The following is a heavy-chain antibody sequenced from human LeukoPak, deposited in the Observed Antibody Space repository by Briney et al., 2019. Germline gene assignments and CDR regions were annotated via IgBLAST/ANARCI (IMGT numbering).Heavy chain of an antibody. CDR2: IYHSGST. Sequence: SETLSLTCAVYGGSFSGYYWSWIRQPPGKGLEWIGSIYHSGSTYYNPSLKSRVTISVDTSKNQFSLKLSSVTAADTAVYYCARERGDYEEYWGQGTLVTVSS. D-gene: IGHD4-17*01. CDR3: ARERGDYEEY. J-gene: IGHJ4*02. V-gene: IGHV4-34*01. CDR1: GGSFSGYY.